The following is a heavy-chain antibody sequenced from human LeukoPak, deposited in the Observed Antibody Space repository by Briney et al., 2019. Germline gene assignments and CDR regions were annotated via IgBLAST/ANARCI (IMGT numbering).Heavy chain of an antibody. D-gene: IGHD3-22*01. CDR2: INPNSGGT. Sequence: ASVKVSYKASGYTFTGYYMHWVRQAPGQGLEWMGRINPNSGGTNYAQKFQGRVTMTRDTSISTAYMELSRLRSDDTAVYYCASGPGDSSGFDYWGQGTLVTVSS. J-gene: IGHJ4*02. CDR1: GYTFTGYY. V-gene: IGHV1-2*06. CDR3: ASGPGDSSGFDY.